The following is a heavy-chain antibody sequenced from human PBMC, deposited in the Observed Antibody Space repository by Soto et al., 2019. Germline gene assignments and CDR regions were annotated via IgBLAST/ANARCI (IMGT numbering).Heavy chain of an antibody. V-gene: IGHV3-23*01. CDR2: ISGSGGST. CDR1: GFTFSSYA. D-gene: IGHD5-18*01. J-gene: IGHJ4*02. Sequence: GGSLRLSCAASGFTFSSYAMSWVRQAPGKGLEWVSAISGSGGSTYYADSVKGRFTISRDNSKNTLYLQMNSPRAEDTAVYYCAKTDLQLWCGYWGQGTLVTVSS. CDR3: AKTDLQLWCGY.